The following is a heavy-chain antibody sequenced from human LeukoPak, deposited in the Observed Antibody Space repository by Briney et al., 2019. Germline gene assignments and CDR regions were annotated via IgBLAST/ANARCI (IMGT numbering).Heavy chain of an antibody. Sequence: GGSLRLSCAASGFSFSNYWMHWVRQAPGKGLVWVSRTNSDGSSASYADSVKGRFTISRDNAKNTLYLQMNSLRAEDTAVYYCARDGYRSGGRCYGKDYWGQGTLVTVSS. D-gene: IGHD2-15*01. J-gene: IGHJ4*02. V-gene: IGHV3-74*01. CDR2: TNSDGSSA. CDR1: GFSFSNYW. CDR3: ARDGYRSGGRCYGKDY.